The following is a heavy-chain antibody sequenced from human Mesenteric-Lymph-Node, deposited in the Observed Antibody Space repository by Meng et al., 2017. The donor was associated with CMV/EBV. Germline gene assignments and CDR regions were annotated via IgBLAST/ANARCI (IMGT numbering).Heavy chain of an antibody. V-gene: IGHV3-21*01. D-gene: IGHD3-9*01. CDR2: ISSSSSFI. CDR1: GFTFTTYT. CDR3: ARVQYDLLTGYYTPGLDY. J-gene: IGHJ4*02. Sequence: ETLSLTCAASGFTFTTYTMNWVRQAPGKGLEWVSSISSSSSFIYYAHSVEGRFIISRDNAKNSLYLQMNSLRAEDTALYYCARVQYDLLTGYYTPGLDYWGQGTLVTVSS.